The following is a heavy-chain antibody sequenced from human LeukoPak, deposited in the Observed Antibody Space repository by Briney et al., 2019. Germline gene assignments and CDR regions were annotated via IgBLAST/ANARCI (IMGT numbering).Heavy chain of an antibody. CDR1: GFSFSSYC. CDR2: INSSGSTT. Sequence: GGSLRLSCAASGFSFSSYCMHWVRQAPGKGLVWVSRINSSGSTTTYADSVKGRFTISRDNAKNTLYVQMNSLRAEDTAVYYWVRNLDFWGDSEDYWGQGTMVNVSS. CDR3: VRNLDFWGDSEDY. J-gene: IGHJ4*02. V-gene: IGHV3-74*01. D-gene: IGHD3-3*01.